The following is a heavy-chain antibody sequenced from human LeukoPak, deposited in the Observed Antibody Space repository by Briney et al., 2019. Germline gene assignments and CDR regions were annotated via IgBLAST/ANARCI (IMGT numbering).Heavy chain of an antibody. CDR1: GYTFTSYA. CDR3: ARVGDYGDSYNSLNYYYYGMDV. D-gene: IGHD4-17*01. Sequence: ASVKVSCKASGYTFTSYAMHWVRQAPGQRLEWMGWINAGNGNTKYSQKFQGRVIITRDTSASTAYMELSSLRSEDTAVYYCARVGDYGDSYNSLNYYYYGMDVWGQGTTVTVSS. J-gene: IGHJ6*02. V-gene: IGHV1-3*01. CDR2: INAGNGNT.